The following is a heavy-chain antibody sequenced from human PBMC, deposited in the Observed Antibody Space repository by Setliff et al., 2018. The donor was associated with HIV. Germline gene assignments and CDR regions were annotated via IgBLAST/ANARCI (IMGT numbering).Heavy chain of an antibody. D-gene: IGHD3-3*01. J-gene: IGHJ4*01. CDR1: GYTVTTYG. Sequence: SVKVSCKASGYTVTTYGISWVRQAPGQVLEWMGGVIPVFGTGNYAQKFQGRVTITTDESTRTAYMELRSLRSEDTAVYYCARVPSPFVQEGYFDDWGQGTLVTVSS. V-gene: IGHV1-69*05. CDR3: ARVPSPFVQEGYFDD. CDR2: VIPVFGTG.